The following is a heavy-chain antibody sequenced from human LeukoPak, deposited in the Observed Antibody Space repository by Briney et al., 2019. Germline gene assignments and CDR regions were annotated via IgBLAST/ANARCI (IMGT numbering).Heavy chain of an antibody. J-gene: IGHJ4*02. CDR3: ARDYGDLDY. D-gene: IGHD2-21*02. CDR1: GLSFSSYD. CDR2: ISSSSGYI. Sequence: GGSLRLSCAASGLSFSSYDMVWVRQPPGEGLEWVSSISSSSGYIYYADSVKGRFTISRDNAKNSLYLQMNSLRAEDTAVYFCARDYGDLDYWGQGTLVTVSS. V-gene: IGHV3-21*01.